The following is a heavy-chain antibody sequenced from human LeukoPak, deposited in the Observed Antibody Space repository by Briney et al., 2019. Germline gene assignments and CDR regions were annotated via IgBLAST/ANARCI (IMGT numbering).Heavy chain of an antibody. CDR1: GFTFSSHG. CDR3: AKVRQVFWGSYRWLCDY. V-gene: IGHV3-23*01. Sequence: GGSLRLSCAASGFTFSSHGMNWVRQAPGKGLEWVSGISPSGGITYYTDSVKGRFTISRDNSKNTLYLQMNSLRAEDTAVYYCAKVRQVFWGSYRWLCDYWGQGTLVTVSS. D-gene: IGHD3-16*02. J-gene: IGHJ4*02. CDR2: ISPSGGIT.